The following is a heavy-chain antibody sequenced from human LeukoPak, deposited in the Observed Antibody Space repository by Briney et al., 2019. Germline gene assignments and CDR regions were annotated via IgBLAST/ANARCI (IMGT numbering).Heavy chain of an antibody. CDR3: ARGKWSYYFDY. D-gene: IGHD2-15*01. J-gene: IGHJ4*02. Sequence: SETLSLTCTVSGGSISSYYWSWIRQPPGKGLEWIGYIYYSGSTNYNPSLKSRVTISVDTSKNQFSLELSSVTAADTAVYYCARGKWSYYFDYWGQGTLVTVSS. CDR1: GGSISSYY. V-gene: IGHV4-59*01. CDR2: IYYSGST.